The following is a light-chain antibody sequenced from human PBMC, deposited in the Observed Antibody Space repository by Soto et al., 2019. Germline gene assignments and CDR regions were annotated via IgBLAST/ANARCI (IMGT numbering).Light chain of an antibody. J-gene: IGKJ5*01. CDR1: RSISSY. CDR2: DAS. CDR3: QQRSNWPVT. V-gene: IGKV3-11*01. Sequence: EIVLTQSPATLSLSPGERATLSCRASRSISSYLAWYQQKPGQPPRLLIYDASNRATGIPARFSGSGSGTDFTLTISSLEPEDFSFYYCQQRSNWPVTFGQGTRLEI.